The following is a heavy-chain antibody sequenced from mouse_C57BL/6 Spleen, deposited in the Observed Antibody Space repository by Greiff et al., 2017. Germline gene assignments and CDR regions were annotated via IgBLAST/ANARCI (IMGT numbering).Heavy chain of an antibody. D-gene: IGHD1-1*01. CDR1: GFTFSDYY. CDR2: INYDGSST. Sequence: EVLLVEPEGGLVQPGSSMKLSCTASGFTFSDYYMAWVRQVPEQGLEWVANINYDGSSTYYLDSLKSRFILSRDNAKNILYLQMRKLEYEDTATYYGARGDCGSKGAMDYWGQGTSVTVSS. CDR3: ARGDCGSKGAMDY. V-gene: IGHV5-16*01. J-gene: IGHJ4*01.